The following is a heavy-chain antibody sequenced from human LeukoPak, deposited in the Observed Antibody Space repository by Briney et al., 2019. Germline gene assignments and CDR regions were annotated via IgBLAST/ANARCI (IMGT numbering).Heavy chain of an antibody. CDR1: GYSISSGYY. V-gene: IGHV4-38-2*01. D-gene: IGHD3-3*01. J-gene: IGHJ4*02. CDR3: ASLTPADYDFWSSYYRKQSFDY. CDR2: IYHSGST. Sequence: SSETLSLTCAVSGYSISSGYYWGWIRQPPGKGLEWIGSIYHSGSTYYNPSLKSRVTISVDTSKNQFSLKLSSVTAADTAVYYCASLTPADYDFWSSYYRKQSFDYWGQGTLVTVSS.